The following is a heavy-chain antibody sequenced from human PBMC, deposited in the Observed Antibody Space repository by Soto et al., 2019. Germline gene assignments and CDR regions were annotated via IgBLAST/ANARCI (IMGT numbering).Heavy chain of an antibody. J-gene: IGHJ6*02. CDR2: IYYSGST. D-gene: IGHD5-18*01. CDR1: GGSISSYY. CDR3: AREDRGYSYGFNYYYYGMYV. V-gene: IGHV4-59*01. Sequence: SETLSLTCTVSGGSISSYYWSWIRQPPGKGLEWIGYIYYSGSTNYNPSLKSRVTISVDTSKNQFSLKLSSVTAADTAVYYCAREDRGYSYGFNYYYYGMYVWGQGTTVTVSS.